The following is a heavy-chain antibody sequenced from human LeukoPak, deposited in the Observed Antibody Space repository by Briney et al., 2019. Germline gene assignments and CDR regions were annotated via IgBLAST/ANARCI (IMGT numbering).Heavy chain of an antibody. CDR2: IKQDGSAK. D-gene: IGHD3-16*01. Sequence: GGSLRLSCAASGFTFSNYWMTWVRQAPGKGLEWVANIKQDGSAKYYVDSVKGRFTVCRDNAQNSLYLQMNSLRAEDTAVYHCARLGGNTWGREVNWFDPGAQEPLVTVSS. CDR1: GFTFSNYW. J-gene: IGHJ5*02. V-gene: IGHV3-7*01. CDR3: ARLGGNTWGREVNWFDP.